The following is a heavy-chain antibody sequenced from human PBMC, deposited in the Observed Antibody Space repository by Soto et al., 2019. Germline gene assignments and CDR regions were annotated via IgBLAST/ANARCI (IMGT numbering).Heavy chain of an antibody. CDR2: ISGSGGST. D-gene: IGHD3-10*01. V-gene: IGHV3-23*01. Sequence: PGGSLRLSCAASGFTFSSYAMSWVRQAPGKGLEWVSAISGSGGSTYYADSVKGRFTISRDNSKNTLYLQMNSLRAEDTAVYYCGKGPSGVLWFGIYGMDVWGQGTTVTVSS. J-gene: IGHJ6*02. CDR3: GKGPSGVLWFGIYGMDV. CDR1: GFTFSSYA.